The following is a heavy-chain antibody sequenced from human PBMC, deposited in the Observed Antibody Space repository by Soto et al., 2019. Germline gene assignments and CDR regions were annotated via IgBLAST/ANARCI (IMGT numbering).Heavy chain of an antibody. D-gene: IGHD3-10*01. CDR3: ARDLTTYGSPHFDY. J-gene: IGHJ4*02. CDR2: INSGGTYR. V-gene: IGHV3-21*06. CDR1: GFMFSSYR. Sequence: EEQLVESGGGLGKRGGSLRLSCAASGFMFSSYRMNWVRQAPGKGLEWVASINSGGTYRYYADSVQGRFTISRNNARNSLYLEMNSLGVEDTAVYYCARDLTTYGSPHFDYWGQGTLVTVFS.